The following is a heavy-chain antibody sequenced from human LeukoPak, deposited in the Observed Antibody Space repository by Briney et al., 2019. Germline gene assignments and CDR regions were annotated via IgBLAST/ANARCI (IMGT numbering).Heavy chain of an antibody. D-gene: IGHD6-19*01. CDR2: IYSGGST. V-gene: IGHV3-53*01. J-gene: IGHJ4*02. CDR3: ASSPAGYSSGSLDN. CDR1: GLTVRSNY. Sequence: GGSLRLSCAASGLTVRSNYMSWVRQAPGKGLDWVAVIYSGGSTYYVDSGKGRFTISRDKSKNTLYLQMTSLRAEDPAADYCASSPAGYSSGSLDNWGQGTLVTVSS.